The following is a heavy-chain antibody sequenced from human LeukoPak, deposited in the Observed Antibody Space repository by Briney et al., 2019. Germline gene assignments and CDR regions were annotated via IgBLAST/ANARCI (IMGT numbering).Heavy chain of an antibody. CDR3: ARAGGITMVRGVIIKSWFDP. J-gene: IGHJ5*02. CDR2: INPNSGGT. CDR1: GYTFTGYY. V-gene: IGHV1-2*02. D-gene: IGHD3-10*01. Sequence: ASVKVSCKASGYTFTGYYMHWVRQAPGQGLEWMGWINPNSGGTHYAQKLQGRVTMTTDTSTSTAYMELRSLRSDDTAVYYCARAGGITMVRGVIIKSWFDPWGQGTLVTVSS.